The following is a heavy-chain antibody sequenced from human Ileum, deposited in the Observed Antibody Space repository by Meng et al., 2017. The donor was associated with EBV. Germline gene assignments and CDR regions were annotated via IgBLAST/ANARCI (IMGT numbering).Heavy chain of an antibody. Sequence: QGQLVKLGAEVKQPGSSVKVSSKAFGDTFKRHTFVWLRQGPGQRLEWMGGGITNIDTVAQKFQGRVTITANESTTTAYMELTNLKSDDTDVDYCTRQTSHGVFENWGQGTLVTVSS. CDR2: GITNIDTV. CDR3: TRQTSHGVFEN. D-gene: IGHD3-3*01. CDR1: GDTFKRHT. J-gene: IGHJ4*02. V-gene: IGHV1-69*01.